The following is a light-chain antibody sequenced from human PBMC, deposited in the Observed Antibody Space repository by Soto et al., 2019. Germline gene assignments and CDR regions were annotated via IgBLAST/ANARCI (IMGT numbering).Light chain of an antibody. Sequence: EIVLTQSPGTLSLSPGERATLSCRASQSVSSSYLAWYQQKPGQAPRLLIYGASSRATGIPDRFSGSGSGTDFTLTISRLEPEDFAVSYCQQYGSSPALTFGGGTKVEIK. CDR2: GAS. J-gene: IGKJ4*01. V-gene: IGKV3-20*01. CDR3: QQYGSSPALT. CDR1: QSVSSSY.